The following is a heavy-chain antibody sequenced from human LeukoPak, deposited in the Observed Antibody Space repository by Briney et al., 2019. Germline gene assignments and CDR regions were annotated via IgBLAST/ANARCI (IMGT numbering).Heavy chain of an antibody. D-gene: IGHD3-9*01. V-gene: IGHV3-23*01. J-gene: IGHJ6*02. CDR1: GFTFSSYA. CDR3: AKERSVLRYFDWSCSVGMDV. Sequence: ETGGSLRLSCAAYGFTFSSYAMSWVRQPPGKGLEWVSAISGSGGSTYYPASVKGRFTISRDKSKNTLYLQMYSLRAEDTAVYYCAKERSVLRYFDWSCSVGMDVWGQGTTVTVSS. CDR2: ISGSGGST.